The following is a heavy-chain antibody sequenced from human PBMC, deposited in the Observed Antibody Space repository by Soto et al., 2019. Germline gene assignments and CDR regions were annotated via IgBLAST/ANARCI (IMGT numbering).Heavy chain of an antibody. CDR2: IYHSGST. V-gene: IGHV4-30-2*01. CDR1: GGSISSGGYS. D-gene: IGHD6-13*01. Sequence: SETLSLTCAVSGGSISSGGYSWSWIRQPPGKGLEWIGYIYHSGSTYCNPSLKSRVTISVDRSKNQFSLKLSSVTAADTAVYYCARGRVKQLPSKHVYYYYGMDVWGQGTTVTVSS. J-gene: IGHJ6*02. CDR3: ARGRVKQLPSKHVYYYYGMDV.